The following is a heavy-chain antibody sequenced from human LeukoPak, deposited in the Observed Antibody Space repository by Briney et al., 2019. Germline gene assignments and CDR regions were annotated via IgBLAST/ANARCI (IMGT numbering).Heavy chain of an antibody. D-gene: IGHD3-10*01. V-gene: IGHV3-15*01. CDR2: IKSNTDGGTT. J-gene: IGHJ4*02. CDR1: GFTFSNAW. Sequence: KPGGSLRLSCAASGFTFSNAWMSWVRQAPGKGLEWVGRIKSNTDGGTTDYAAPVKGRFTISRDDSKNTLYLQMNSLKTEDTAVYYCTTARITMVRGGKRDYWGQGTLVTVSS. CDR3: TTARITMVRGGKRDY.